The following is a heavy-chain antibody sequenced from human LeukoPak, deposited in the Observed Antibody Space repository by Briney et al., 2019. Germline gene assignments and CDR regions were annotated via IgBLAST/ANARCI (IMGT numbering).Heavy chain of an antibody. V-gene: IGHV1-8*01. CDR3: ARGLRNDHILDY. CDR2: LNPNSGNT. J-gene: IGHJ4*02. CDR1: GYTFTSYD. D-gene: IGHD3-3*02. Sequence: ASVKVSCKTSGYTFTSYDINWVRQASGQGLEWMGWLNPNSGNTGFSEKFQGRVTMTRDNSIGTAYMELGSLRFDDTAVYYCARGLRNDHILDYWGPGTLVTVSS.